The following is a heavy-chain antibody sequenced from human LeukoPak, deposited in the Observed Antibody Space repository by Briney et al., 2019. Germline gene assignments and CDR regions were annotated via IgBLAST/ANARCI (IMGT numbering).Heavy chain of an antibody. Sequence: PSVKVSCKASGYTFTGYYMHWVRQAPGQGLEWMGRINPNSGGTNYAQKFQGRVTMTRDTSISTAYMELSRLRSDDTAVYYCARGRYYYDSSGYQFWGQGTLVTVSS. CDR3: ARGRYYYDSSGYQF. CDR1: GYTFTGYY. J-gene: IGHJ4*02. V-gene: IGHV1-2*06. CDR2: INPNSGGT. D-gene: IGHD3-22*01.